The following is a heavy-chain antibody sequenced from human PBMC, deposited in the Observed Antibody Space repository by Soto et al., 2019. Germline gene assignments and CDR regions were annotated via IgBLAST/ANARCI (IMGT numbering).Heavy chain of an antibody. D-gene: IGHD6-19*01. V-gene: IGHV3-30*18. CDR3: AKGVEYSGGYYVNWHFDL. J-gene: IGHJ2*01. CDR2: ISNDGSNK. Sequence: QVQLVESGGGVVQPGRSLRLSCAASGFTFSSYGMHWVRQAPGKGLEWVAAISNDGSNKYYADSVKGRFTISRDNSKKTLYLQINSLRGEDTAVFYCAKGVEYSGGYYVNWHFDLWGRGTLVTVSS. CDR1: GFTFSSYG.